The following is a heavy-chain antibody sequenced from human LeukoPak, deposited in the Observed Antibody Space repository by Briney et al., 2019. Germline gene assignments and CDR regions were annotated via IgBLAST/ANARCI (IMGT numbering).Heavy chain of an antibody. CDR1: GFTFSGYA. J-gene: IGHJ4*02. D-gene: IGHD2-2*01. CDR3: AKDYYLYCSSTSCYFDY. V-gene: IGHV3-23*01. Sequence: GGSLRLSCAASGFTFSGYAMSWVRQAPGKGLEWVSAISGSGGSTYYADSVKGRFTISRDNSKNTLYLQMNSLRAEDTAVYYCAKDYYLYCSSTSCYFDYWGQGTLVTVSS. CDR2: ISGSGGST.